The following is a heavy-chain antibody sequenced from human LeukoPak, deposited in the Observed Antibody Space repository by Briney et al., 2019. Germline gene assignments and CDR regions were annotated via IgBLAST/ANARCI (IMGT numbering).Heavy chain of an antibody. Sequence: SETLSLTCTVSGGSISSYYWSWIRQPLGKGLEWIGYIYYSGSTNYNPSLKSRVTITVDTSKNQFSLKLSSVTAADTAVYYCARENFHHGDYGYFDYWGQGTLVTVSS. V-gene: IGHV4-59*01. CDR2: IYYSGST. D-gene: IGHD4-17*01. CDR3: ARENFHHGDYGYFDY. J-gene: IGHJ4*02. CDR1: GGSISSYY.